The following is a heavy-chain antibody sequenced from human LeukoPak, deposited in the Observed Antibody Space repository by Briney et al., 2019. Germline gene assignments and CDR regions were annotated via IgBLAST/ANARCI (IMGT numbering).Heavy chain of an antibody. J-gene: IGHJ5*02. V-gene: IGHV4-34*01. CDR2: INHGGST. D-gene: IGHD2-2*02. CDR3: VRGRGYCSSTSCYTARGPNWFDP. CDR1: GGSFSGYY. Sequence: SETLSLTCAVYGGSFSGYYWSWIRQPPGKGLEWIGEINHGGSTNYNPSLMSRVTISVDRSKNQFSLKLSSVTAADTAVYYCVRGRGYCSSTSCYTARGPNWFDPWGQGTLVTVSS.